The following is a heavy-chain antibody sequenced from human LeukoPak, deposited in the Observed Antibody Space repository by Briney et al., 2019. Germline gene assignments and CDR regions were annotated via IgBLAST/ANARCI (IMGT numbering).Heavy chain of an antibody. J-gene: IGHJ6*03. CDR3: ARQGWSSTAYHLIDV. CDR2: IYPGDSDT. V-gene: IGHV5-51*01. Sequence: GESLQISCKGSGYHFPSYWIAWVRQMPGKGLEGMGIIYPGDSDTRYSPSFQGRVTISADKSIDTAYLQWSSLKASATAMYYCARQGWSSTAYHLIDVWGKGTTVTVSS. D-gene: IGHD2-2*01. CDR1: GYHFPSYW.